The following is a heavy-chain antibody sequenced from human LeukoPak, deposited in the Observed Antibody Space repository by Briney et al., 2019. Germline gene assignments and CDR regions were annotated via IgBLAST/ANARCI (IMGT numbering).Heavy chain of an antibody. Sequence: ASVKVSCKASGYTFTGYYMHWVRQAPGQGVEWMGWINPNSGGTNYAQKFQGRVTMTRDTSISTAYMELSSLRFDDTAVYYCARVCYYDSSDYYGDAFDIWGQGTMVTVSS. V-gene: IGHV1-2*02. J-gene: IGHJ3*02. CDR3: ARVCYYDSSDYYGDAFDI. CDR1: GYTFTGYY. CDR2: INPNSGGT. D-gene: IGHD3-22*01.